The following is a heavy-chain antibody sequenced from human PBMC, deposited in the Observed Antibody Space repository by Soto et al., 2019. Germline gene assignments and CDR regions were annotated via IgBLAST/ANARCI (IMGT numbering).Heavy chain of an antibody. J-gene: IGHJ4*02. CDR1: GFTFSSYA. CDR3: AKGITGDQNYFDY. Sequence: GGSLRLSCAASGFTFSSYAMSWVRQAPGKGLEWVSAISGSGGSTYYADSVKGRFTVSRDNSKNTLYLQMNSLRAEDTAVYYCAKGITGDQNYFDYWGQGTLVTVSS. CDR2: ISGSGGST. V-gene: IGHV3-23*01. D-gene: IGHD7-27*01.